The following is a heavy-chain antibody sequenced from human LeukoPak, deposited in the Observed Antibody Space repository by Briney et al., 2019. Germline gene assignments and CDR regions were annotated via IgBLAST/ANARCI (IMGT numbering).Heavy chain of an antibody. CDR3: ARLSVHYAFDI. CDR1: GASISSYY. Sequence: SETLSLTCTASGASISSYYWSWIRQPPGKGLEWIGYIYYSGSTNYNPSLKSRVTISVDTSKNQFSLKLSSVTAADTAVYHCARLSVHYAFDIWGQGTMVTVSS. D-gene: IGHD6-6*01. CDR2: IYYSGST. V-gene: IGHV4-59*08. J-gene: IGHJ3*02.